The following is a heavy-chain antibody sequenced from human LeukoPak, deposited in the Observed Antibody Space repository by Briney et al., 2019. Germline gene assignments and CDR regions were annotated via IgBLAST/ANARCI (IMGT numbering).Heavy chain of an antibody. CDR3: TTRRPDAFDI. V-gene: IGHV3-48*03. CDR1: GFTFSSYE. CDR2: ISSSGSTI. Sequence: PGGSLRLSCAASGFTFSSYEMNWVRQAPGKGLEWGSYISSSGSTIYYADSVKGRFTSSRDNAKNSLYLQINSLKTEDTAVYYCTTRRPDAFDIWGQGTMVTVSS. J-gene: IGHJ3*02.